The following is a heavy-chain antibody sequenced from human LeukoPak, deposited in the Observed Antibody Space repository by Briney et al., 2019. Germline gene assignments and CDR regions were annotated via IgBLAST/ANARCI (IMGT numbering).Heavy chain of an antibody. D-gene: IGHD3-22*01. Sequence: ASVKVSCKASGYTFTSYGISWVRQAPGQGLEWMGWISPYNGNTNYAQKLQGRVTMTTDTSTSTAYMELRSLRSDDTAVYYCARGGAMIVVEQRTHFDYWGQGTLVTVSS. CDR1: GYTFTSYG. J-gene: IGHJ4*02. CDR2: ISPYNGNT. V-gene: IGHV1-18*01. CDR3: ARGGAMIVVEQRTHFDY.